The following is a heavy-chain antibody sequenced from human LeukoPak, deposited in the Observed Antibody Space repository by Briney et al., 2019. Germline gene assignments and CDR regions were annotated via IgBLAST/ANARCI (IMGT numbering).Heavy chain of an antibody. CDR1: GFTVSTNY. V-gene: IGHV3-53*01. D-gene: IGHD3-16*02. CDR2: IYAGGNT. J-gene: IGHJ4*02. CDR3: ARRVWGTNRYTDC. Sequence: PGGSLRLSCAASGFTVSTNYMSWVRQAPGKGLEWVSIIYAGGNTYYADSVKGRFTISRDNSKNTLYLQMNSLSAEDTAVYYCARRVWGTNRYTDCWGQGTLVTVSS.